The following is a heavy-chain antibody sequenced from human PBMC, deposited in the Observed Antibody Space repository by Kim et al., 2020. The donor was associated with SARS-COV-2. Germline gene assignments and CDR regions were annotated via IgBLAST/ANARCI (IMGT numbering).Heavy chain of an antibody. CDR2: IYYSGST. V-gene: IGHV4-39*01. CDR3: ARHIKTYYDFWLGADY. CDR1: GGSISSSSYY. Sequence: SETLSLTCTVSGGSISSSSYYWGWIRQPPGKGLEWIGSIYYSGSTYYNPSLKSRVTISVDTSKNQFSLKLSSVTAADTAVYYCARHIKTYYDFWLGADYWGQGTLVTVSS. J-gene: IGHJ4*02. D-gene: IGHD3-3*01.